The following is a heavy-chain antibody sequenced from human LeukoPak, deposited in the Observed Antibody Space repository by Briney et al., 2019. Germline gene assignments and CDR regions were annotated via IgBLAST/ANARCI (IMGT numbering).Heavy chain of an antibody. Sequence: GSLRLSCAASGFTFSSYAMSWVRQAPGKGLEWIGSIYHSGSTYYNPSLRSRVTISVDTSKNQFSLKLSSVTAADTAVYYCARVGPLRMIEWELRGTFDIWGQGTMVTVSP. J-gene: IGHJ3*02. CDR2: IYHSGST. CDR3: ARVGPLRMIEWELRGTFDI. V-gene: IGHV4-38-2*01. D-gene: IGHD1-26*01. CDR1: GFTFSSYA.